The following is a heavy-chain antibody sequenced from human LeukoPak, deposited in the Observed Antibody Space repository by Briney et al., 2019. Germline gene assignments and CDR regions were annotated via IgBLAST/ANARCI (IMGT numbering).Heavy chain of an antibody. V-gene: IGHV3-23*01. Sequence: GGSLRLSCAASGFTFSSYAMSWVRQAPGKGLEWVSAISGSGGSTYYADSVKGRFTISRDNSKNTLYLQMNSPRAEDTAVYYCATVGDDILTGYYNNFDYWGRGTLVTVSS. CDR1: GFTFSSYA. CDR3: ATVGDDILTGYYNNFDY. CDR2: ISGSGGST. D-gene: IGHD3-9*01. J-gene: IGHJ4*02.